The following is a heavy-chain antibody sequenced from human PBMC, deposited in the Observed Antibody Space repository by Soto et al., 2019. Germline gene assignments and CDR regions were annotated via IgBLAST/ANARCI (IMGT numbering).Heavy chain of an antibody. Sequence: SETLSLTCSVSGDSISSHYWSWIRQPPGTGLEWIGEINHSGSTNYNPSLKSRVTISVDTSKNQFSLKLTSVTAADTAVYYCAREKITGLFDYWGQGTLVTVSS. J-gene: IGHJ4*02. CDR1: GDSISSHY. CDR2: INHSGST. CDR3: AREKITGLFDY. V-gene: IGHV4-34*01. D-gene: IGHD2-8*02.